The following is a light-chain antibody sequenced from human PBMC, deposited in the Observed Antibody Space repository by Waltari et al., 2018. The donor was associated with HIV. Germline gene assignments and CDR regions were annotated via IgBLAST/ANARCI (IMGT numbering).Light chain of an antibody. CDR2: GAS. Sequence: EKVMTQSPATLSVSPGERATLSCRASQRVSSNLAWYQQQPGQAPRLLIYGASTRATVIPARFSGSGSGTEFTLTISSLQSEDFAVYYCQQYDNWPPWTFGQGTKVEIK. CDR3: QQYDNWPPWT. CDR1: QRVSSN. J-gene: IGKJ1*01. V-gene: IGKV3-15*01.